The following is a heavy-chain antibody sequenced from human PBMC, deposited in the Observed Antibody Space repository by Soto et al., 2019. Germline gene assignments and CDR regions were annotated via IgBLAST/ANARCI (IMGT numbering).Heavy chain of an antibody. CDR2: INHSGST. CDR3: ARVGGYSSSWYKYNWFDP. Sequence: SETLSLTCAVYGGSFSGYYWSWIRQPPGKXLEWIGEINHSGSTNYNPSLKSRVTISVDTSKNQFSLKLSSVTAADTAVYYCARVGGYSSSWYKYNWFDPWGQGTLVTVSS. J-gene: IGHJ5*02. V-gene: IGHV4-34*01. D-gene: IGHD6-13*01. CDR1: GGSFSGYY.